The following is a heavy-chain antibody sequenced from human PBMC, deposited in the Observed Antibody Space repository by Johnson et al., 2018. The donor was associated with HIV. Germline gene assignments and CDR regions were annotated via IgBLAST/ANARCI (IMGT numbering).Heavy chain of an antibody. CDR3: GKDRAVAGKGHDAFDI. Sequence: QVQLVESGGGVVQPGGSLRLSCAASGFTFSSYGMHWVRQAPGKGLEWVAFIRYDGSNKYYADSVKGRFTIARDTLKNTLYLQRNSLRAEDTAVYYSGKDRAVAGKGHDAFDIWGQGTMVTVSS. V-gene: IGHV3-30*02. J-gene: IGHJ3*02. CDR2: IRYDGSNK. CDR1: GFTFSSYG. D-gene: IGHD6-19*01.